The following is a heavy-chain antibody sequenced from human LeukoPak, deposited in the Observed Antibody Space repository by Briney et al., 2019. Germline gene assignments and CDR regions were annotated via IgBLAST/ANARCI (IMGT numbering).Heavy chain of an antibody. Sequence: PGGSLRLSCAASGFTFTNYAMNWVRQAPGKGLEWVSTISGSGGSTYYADSVKGRFTISRDNSKNTLYLQMNSLRAEDTAVYYCARYDSSSCPDAFDIWGQGAMVTVSS. V-gene: IGHV3-23*01. CDR3: ARYDSSSCPDAFDI. CDR1: GFTFTNYA. D-gene: IGHD6-13*01. J-gene: IGHJ3*02. CDR2: ISGSGGST.